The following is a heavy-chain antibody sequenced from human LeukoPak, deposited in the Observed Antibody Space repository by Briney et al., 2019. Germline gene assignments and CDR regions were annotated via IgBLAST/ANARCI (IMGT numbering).Heavy chain of an antibody. D-gene: IGHD4-17*01. CDR1: GFTFSSYG. V-gene: IGHV3-23*01. CDR2: ISGSGGST. Sequence: GGSLRLSCAASGFTFSSYGMSWVRQAPGKGLEWVSAISGSGGSTYYADSVKGRFTISRDNSKNTLYLQMNSLRAEDTAVYYCAKDEDGPGGSTVTTPDYWGQGTLVTVSS. J-gene: IGHJ4*02. CDR3: AKDEDGPGGSTVTTPDY.